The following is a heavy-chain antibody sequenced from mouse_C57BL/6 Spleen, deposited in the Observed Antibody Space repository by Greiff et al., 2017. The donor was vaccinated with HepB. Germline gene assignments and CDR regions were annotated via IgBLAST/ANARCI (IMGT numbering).Heavy chain of an antibody. CDR2: INPNNGGT. CDR3: ARRVRYFDV. Sequence: EVQLQESGPELVKPGASVKIPCKASGYTFTDYNMDWVKQSHGKSLEWIGDINPNNGGTIYNQKFKGKATLTVDKSSSTAYMELRSLTSEDTAVYYCARRVRYFDVWGTGTTVTVSS. V-gene: IGHV1-18*01. D-gene: IGHD2-13*01. J-gene: IGHJ1*03. CDR1: GYTFTDYN.